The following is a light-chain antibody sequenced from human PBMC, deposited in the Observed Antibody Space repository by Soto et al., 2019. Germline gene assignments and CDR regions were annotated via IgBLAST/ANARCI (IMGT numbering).Light chain of an antibody. Sequence: QSVLTQPPSASGTPGQRVTISCSGSSSNIGSNYVYWYQQLPGTAPKLLIYKNNQRPSGVPDRFSGSKSGTSASLAISGLRSEDEADYYCAAWDDRLSGYVFVTGTKVTVL. CDR1: SSNIGSNY. CDR2: KNN. J-gene: IGLJ1*01. CDR3: AAWDDRLSGYV. V-gene: IGLV1-47*01.